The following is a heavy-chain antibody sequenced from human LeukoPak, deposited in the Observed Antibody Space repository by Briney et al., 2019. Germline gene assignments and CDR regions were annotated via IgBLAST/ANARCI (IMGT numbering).Heavy chain of an antibody. V-gene: IGHV4-34*01. CDR1: GGFFSGYY. Sequence: SETLSLTCAVYGGFFSGYYWSWIRQPPGNGLEWIGEINHSGSTNYNPSLKSRVTISVDTSKNQFSLKLSSVTAADTAVYYCARLRVRTIFGVAQQNWHFDLWGRGTLVTVSS. J-gene: IGHJ2*01. D-gene: IGHD3-3*01. CDR2: INHSGST. CDR3: ARLRVRTIFGVAQQNWHFDL.